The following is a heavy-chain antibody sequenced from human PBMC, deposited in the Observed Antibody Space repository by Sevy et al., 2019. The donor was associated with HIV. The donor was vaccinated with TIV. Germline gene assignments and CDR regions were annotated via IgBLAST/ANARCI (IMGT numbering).Heavy chain of an antibody. CDR2: ISSSSSYI. J-gene: IGHJ4*02. CDR1: GFTFSSYS. Sequence: GGSLRLSCAASGFTFSSYSMNWVRQAPGKGLEWVSSISSSSSYIYYADSVKGRFTISRDNAKHSLYLQMNSLRAEDTAVYYCARGSVAARRYFDYWVQGTLVTVSS. D-gene: IGHD6-6*01. CDR3: ARGSVAARRYFDY. V-gene: IGHV3-21*01.